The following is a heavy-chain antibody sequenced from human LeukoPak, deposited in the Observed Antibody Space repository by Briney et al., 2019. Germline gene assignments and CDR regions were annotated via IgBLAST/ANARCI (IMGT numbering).Heavy chain of an antibody. CDR1: GFTFSSYA. V-gene: IGHV3-30-3*01. CDR3: ARASYYDFWSGYSNFDY. D-gene: IGHD3-3*01. Sequence: GGSLRLSCAASGFTFSSYAMHWVRQAPGKGLEWVAVISYDGSNKYYADSVKGRFTISRDNSKNTLYLQMNSLRAEDTAVYYCARASYYDFWSGYSNFDYWGQGTLVTVSS. J-gene: IGHJ4*02. CDR2: ISYDGSNK.